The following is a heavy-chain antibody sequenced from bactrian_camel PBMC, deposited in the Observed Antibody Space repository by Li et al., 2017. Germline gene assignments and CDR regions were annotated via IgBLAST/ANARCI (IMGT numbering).Heavy chain of an antibody. D-gene: IGHD1*01. CDR2: IDRCDNP. V-gene: IGHV3S53*01. J-gene: IGHJ4*01. CDR1: GYSLNREC. Sequence: HVQLVESGGGSVQAGGSLKLSRAVSGYSLNRECMGWFRQAPGKQPEGVAVIDRCDNPKYADSVKGRFTISHDNAKNSVDLQMNSLKPDDTAVYYRAATGQMLSVAGCRTQGTQVTVS.